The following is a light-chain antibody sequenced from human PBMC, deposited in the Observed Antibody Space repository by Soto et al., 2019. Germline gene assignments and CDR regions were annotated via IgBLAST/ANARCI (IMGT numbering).Light chain of an antibody. CDR2: DAS. CDR1: QRMSAW. Sequence: DIQMTQSPTTLSASVGDRVTITCRASQRMSAWLAWYQQKPGKAPKLLIYDASSLENGVTSRFSGSGSGTDFTLTISSLQPDDFATYDCQQYDTYPWTFGQGTKVEIK. V-gene: IGKV1-5*01. J-gene: IGKJ1*01. CDR3: QQYDTYPWT.